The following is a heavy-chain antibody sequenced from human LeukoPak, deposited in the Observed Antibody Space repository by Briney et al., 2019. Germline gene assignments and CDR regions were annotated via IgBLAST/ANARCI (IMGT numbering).Heavy chain of an antibody. V-gene: IGHV1-18*01. CDR2: ISAYNGNT. D-gene: IGHD6-13*01. CDR1: GYTFSSYG. Sequence: GASVKVSCKASGYTFSSYGISWVRQAPGQGLEWMGWISAYNGNTNYAQKLQGRVTMTTDTSTSTAYMELRSLRSDDTAVYYCARDGRRVYSSSCGYWGRGTLATVSS. CDR3: ARDGRRVYSSSCGY. J-gene: IGHJ2*01.